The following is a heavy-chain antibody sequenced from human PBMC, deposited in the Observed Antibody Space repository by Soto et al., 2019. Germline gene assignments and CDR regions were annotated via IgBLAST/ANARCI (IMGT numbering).Heavy chain of an antibody. J-gene: IGHJ4*02. Sequence: QVLLLQSGSEVKKAGSSVKVSCKASSDAFKSYAIHWVRQAPGQGLEYMGRIIPSYDRTKYAQKFQGRLTLTADMYTSTVYMELRSLRSEDTAVYYCARDPTNDFGDDTFDYWGQGTKVIVSS. CDR3: ARDPTNDFGDDTFDY. CDR2: IIPSYDRT. D-gene: IGHD4-17*01. V-gene: IGHV1-69*06. CDR1: SDAFKSYA.